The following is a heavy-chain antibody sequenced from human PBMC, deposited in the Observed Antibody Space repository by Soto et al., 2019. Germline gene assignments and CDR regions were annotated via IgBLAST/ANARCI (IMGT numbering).Heavy chain of an antibody. CDR2: IYYSGST. CDR1: GGSISSYY. Sequence: SETLSLTCTVSGGSISSYYWSWIRQPPGKGLEWIGYIYYSGSTNYNPSLKSRVTISVDTSKNQFSLKLSSVTAADTAVYYCAGNAVGDYFDYWGQGTLVTVSS. V-gene: IGHV4-59*08. J-gene: IGHJ4*02. CDR3: AGNAVGDYFDY. D-gene: IGHD2-8*02.